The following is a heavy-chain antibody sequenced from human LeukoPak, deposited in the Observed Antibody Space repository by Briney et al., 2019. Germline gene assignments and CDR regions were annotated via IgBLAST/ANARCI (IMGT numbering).Heavy chain of an antibody. CDR3: AKVRGITMIVVAHLFDY. D-gene: IGHD3-22*01. CDR1: GFTFSSYA. Sequence: GGSLRLSCVASGFTFSSYAMTWVRQAPGKGLDWVSTITASGGSTYYADSVKGRFTISRDNSKNTLYLQMNSLRADDTAVYYCAKVRGITMIVVAHLFDYWGQGTLVTVSS. CDR2: ITASGGST. V-gene: IGHV3-23*01. J-gene: IGHJ4*02.